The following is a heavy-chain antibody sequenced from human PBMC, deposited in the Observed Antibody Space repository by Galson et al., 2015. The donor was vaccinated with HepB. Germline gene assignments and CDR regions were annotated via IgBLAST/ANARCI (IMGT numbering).Heavy chain of an antibody. D-gene: IGHD3-10*01. CDR1: GCTFTSYY. V-gene: IGHV1-69*13. CDR3: ARGPKLLWFGELWVADYYYYYGMDV. CDR2: IIPIFGTA. Sequence: SVKVSCKASGCTFTSYYMHWVRQAPGQGLEWMGGIIPIFGTANYAQKFQGRVTITADESTSTAYMELSSLRSEDTAVYYCARGPKLLWFGELWVADYYYYYGMDVWGQGTTVTVSS. J-gene: IGHJ6*02.